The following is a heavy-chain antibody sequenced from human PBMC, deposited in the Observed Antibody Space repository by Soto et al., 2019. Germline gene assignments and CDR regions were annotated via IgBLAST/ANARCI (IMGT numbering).Heavy chain of an antibody. CDR3: AREGYRDAFDI. D-gene: IGHD2-2*01. V-gene: IGHV4-59*01. CDR1: GGSISNYY. Sequence: SETLSLTCNVSGGSISNYYWSWIRRPPGKGLEWIGYIYYSGSTNYNPSLRSRVTISVDSSKSQFSLKLSSVTAADTAVYYCAREGYRDAFDIWGQGTMVTVSS. CDR2: IYYSGST. J-gene: IGHJ3*02.